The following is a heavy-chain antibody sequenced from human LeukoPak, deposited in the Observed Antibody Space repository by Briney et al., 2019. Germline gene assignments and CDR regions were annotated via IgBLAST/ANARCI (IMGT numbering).Heavy chain of an antibody. Sequence: SVKVSCKASGGTFSDYALNWVRQAPGQGLEWMGVFIPILGTANSTQKFQGRVTITADISTNTVYMELSSLRAEDTAVYYCAKGRGGYFDYWGQGTLVTVSS. CDR1: GGTFSDYA. V-gene: IGHV1-69*10. D-gene: IGHD3-16*01. CDR2: FIPILGTA. CDR3: AKGRGGYFDY. J-gene: IGHJ4*02.